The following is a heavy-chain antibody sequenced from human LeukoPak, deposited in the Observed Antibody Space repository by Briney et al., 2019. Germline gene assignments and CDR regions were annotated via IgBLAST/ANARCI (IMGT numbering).Heavy chain of an antibody. J-gene: IGHJ4*02. CDR2: IYYSGST. CDR1: GGSFSGYY. V-gene: IGHV4-59*01. D-gene: IGHD2-15*01. CDR3: ARLGGFYDY. Sequence: SETLSLTCAVYGGSFSGYYWSWIRQPPGKGLEWIGYIYYSGSTNYNPSLKSRVTISVDTSKNQFSLRLSSVTAADTAVYYCARLGGFYDYWGQGTLVTVSS.